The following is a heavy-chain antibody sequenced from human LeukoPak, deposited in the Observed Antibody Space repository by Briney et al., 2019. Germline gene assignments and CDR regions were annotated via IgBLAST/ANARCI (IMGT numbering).Heavy chain of an antibody. V-gene: IGHV1-2*02. CDR3: ARNYGHNSKYFDF. CDR1: GYTFTDYF. CDR2: ISPEGGDT. D-gene: IGHD4-17*01. J-gene: IGHJ4*02. Sequence: GASVKVSCKASGYTFTDYFMHWVRQAPGQGLEWMGWISPEGGDTHYAQRFQGRVTMTRDTSISTAYMELTSLSSDDTAFYYCARNYGHNSKYFDFWGQGTLVTVSS.